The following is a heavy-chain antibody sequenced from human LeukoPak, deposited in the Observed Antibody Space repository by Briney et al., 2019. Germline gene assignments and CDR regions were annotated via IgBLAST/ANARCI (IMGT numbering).Heavy chain of an antibody. J-gene: IGHJ3*02. CDR1: GFTLSSYA. CDR3: VGLFDI. V-gene: IGHV3-30*03. Sequence: GGSLRLSCAASGFTLSSYAMHWVRQAPGKGLEWVAVISHDGIHKYYADSVQGRFTISRDNPQNTLYLQVNSLRAEDTAVYYCVGLFDIWGQGTMVIVSS. CDR2: ISHDGIHK.